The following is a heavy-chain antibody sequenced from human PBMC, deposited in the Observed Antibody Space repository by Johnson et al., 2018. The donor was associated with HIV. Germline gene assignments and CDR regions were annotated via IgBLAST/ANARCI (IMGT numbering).Heavy chain of an antibody. CDR1: GFTVSSNY. V-gene: IGHV3-66*01. Sequence: EQLVESGGGLVQPGGSLRLSCAASGFTVSSNYMSWVRQAPGKGLEWVSVIYSGGSTYYADPVKGRFTISSDNATNSLYLQMNSLRAEETAVLFCARVNWGFAFDIWGQGTMVTVSS. D-gene: IGHD7-27*01. CDR2: IYSGGST. J-gene: IGHJ3*02. CDR3: ARVNWGFAFDI.